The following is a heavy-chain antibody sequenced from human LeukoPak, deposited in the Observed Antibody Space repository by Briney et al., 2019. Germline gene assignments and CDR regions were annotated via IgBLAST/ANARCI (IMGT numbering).Heavy chain of an antibody. J-gene: IGHJ4*02. D-gene: IGHD4-17*01. CDR3: ARYGHSPFFDY. CDR2: INPSGGST. Sequence: ASVKISCKASGYTFTNYHMNWVRQAPGQGLEWMGIINPSGGSTTNAQKFQGRVIMTRDMSTSTVYMELSSLRSEDTAVYFCARYGHSPFFDYWGQGTLVIVSS. V-gene: IGHV1-46*01. CDR1: GYTFTNYH.